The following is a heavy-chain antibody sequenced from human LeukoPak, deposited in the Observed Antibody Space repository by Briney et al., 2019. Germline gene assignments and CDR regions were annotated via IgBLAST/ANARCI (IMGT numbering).Heavy chain of an antibody. Sequence: SETLSLTCTVSGGSISSSSYYWRWIRQPPGKGLEWIGSIYYSGSTYYNPSLKSRVTISVDTSKNQFSLKLSSVTAADTAVYYCARVVPAAFWFDPWGQGTLVTVSS. D-gene: IGHD2-2*01. CDR2: IYYSGST. CDR1: GGSISSSSYY. V-gene: IGHV4-39*01. CDR3: ARVVPAAFWFDP. J-gene: IGHJ5*02.